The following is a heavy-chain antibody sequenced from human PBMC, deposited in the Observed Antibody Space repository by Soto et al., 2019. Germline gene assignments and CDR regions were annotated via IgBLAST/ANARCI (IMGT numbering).Heavy chain of an antibody. CDR3: ARGRYYYDTKGWFDP. J-gene: IGHJ5*02. CDR1: GGSISSYY. D-gene: IGHD3-22*01. V-gene: IGHV4-59*01. Sequence: PSETLSLTXTVSGGSISSYYWSWIRQPPGKGLEWIGYIYYSGSTNYNPSLKSRVTISVDTSKNQFSLKLSSVTAADTAVYYCARGRYYYDTKGWFDPWGQGTLVTVSS. CDR2: IYYSGST.